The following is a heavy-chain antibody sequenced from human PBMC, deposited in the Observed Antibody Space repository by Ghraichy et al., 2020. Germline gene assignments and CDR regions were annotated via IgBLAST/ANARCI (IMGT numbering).Heavy chain of an antibody. CDR1: GFTFGDYA. J-gene: IGHJ4*02. CDR2: IRSKGYGGTT. V-gene: IGHV3-49*03. D-gene: IGHD5-12*01. CDR3: TRASGAFDY. Sequence: GVLRLSCTASGFTFGDYAVSWFRQAPGKGLEWVGFIRSKGYGGTTEYAASVKGRFAISRDDSKSIAYLQMDSLKTEDTAVYYCTRASGAFDYWGQGTLVTVSS.